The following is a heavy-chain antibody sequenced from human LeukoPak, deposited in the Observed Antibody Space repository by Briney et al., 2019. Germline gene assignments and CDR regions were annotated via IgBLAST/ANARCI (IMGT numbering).Heavy chain of an antibody. V-gene: IGHV3-7*05. CDR1: GFTFSNYW. CDR2: IKQDGSEK. Sequence: GGSLRLSCAASGFTFSNYWMSWVRQAPGKGLEWVANIKQDGSEKLYVDSLKGRFTISRDNAKNSLYLQMNSLRAEDTAVYYCARGLGETTGALDYWGQGTLVTVSS. J-gene: IGHJ4*02. CDR3: ARGLGETTGALDY. D-gene: IGHD1-26*01.